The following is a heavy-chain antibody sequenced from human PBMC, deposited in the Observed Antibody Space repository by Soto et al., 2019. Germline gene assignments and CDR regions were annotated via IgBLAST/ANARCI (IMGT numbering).Heavy chain of an antibody. CDR1: GGSFSGYY. CDR2: INHSGST. V-gene: IGHV4-34*01. CDR3: ARADIVVVVAASTYYYYYYMDV. J-gene: IGHJ6*03. Sequence: SETLSLTCAVYGGSFSGYYWSWIRQPPGKGLEWIGEINHSGSTNYNPSLKSRATISVDTSKNQFSLKLSSVTAADTAVYYCARADIVVVVAASTYYYYYYMDVWGKGTTVTVSS. D-gene: IGHD2-15*01.